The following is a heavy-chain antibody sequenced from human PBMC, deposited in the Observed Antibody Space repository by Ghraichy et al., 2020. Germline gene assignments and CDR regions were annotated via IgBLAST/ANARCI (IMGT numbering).Heavy chain of an antibody. D-gene: IGHD3-22*01. J-gene: IGHJ4*02. CDR2: IYSGGST. CDR1: GFTVSSNY. CDR3: ARGTYYYDSSGYYYFDY. Sequence: LSLTCAASGFTVSSNYMSWVRQAPGKGLEWVSVIYSGGSTYYADSVKGRFTISRHNSKNTLYLQMNSLRAEDTAVYYCARGTYYYDSSGYYYFDYWGQGTLVTVSS. V-gene: IGHV3-53*04.